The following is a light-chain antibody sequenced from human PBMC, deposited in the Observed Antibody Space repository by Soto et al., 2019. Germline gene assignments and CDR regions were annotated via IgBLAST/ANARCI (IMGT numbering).Light chain of an antibody. V-gene: IGKV1-5*01. J-gene: IGKJ3*01. CDR1: QSISSW. Sequence: DIQVTQSPSTLSASVGDRVTITCRASQSISSWLAWYQQKPGKAPKLLNYDASSLESGVPSRFSGSGSGTEFTRTISSLPPDDFETYYCQQYNTYSFTFGPGTKVDIK. CDR2: DAS. CDR3: QQYNTYSFT.